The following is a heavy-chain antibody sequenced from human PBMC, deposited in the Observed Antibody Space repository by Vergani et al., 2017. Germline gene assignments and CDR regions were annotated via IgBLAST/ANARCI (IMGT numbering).Heavy chain of an antibody. CDR3: AKDEEGLAARPAFLFDY. V-gene: IGHV3-23*04. J-gene: IGHJ4*02. CDR2: ISGSGGST. CDR1: GFTFSSYA. D-gene: IGHD6-6*01. Sequence: VQLVESGGGLVQPGGSLRLSCAASGFTFSSYAMSWVRQAPGKGLEWVSAISGSGGSTYYADSMKGRFTISGDNSKNTLYLKMNSQRAEDTAVYYCAKDEEGLAARPAFLFDYWGQGTLVTVSA.